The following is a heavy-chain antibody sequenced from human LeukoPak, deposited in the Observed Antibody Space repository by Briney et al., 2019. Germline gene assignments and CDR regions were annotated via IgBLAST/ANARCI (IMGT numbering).Heavy chain of an antibody. CDR2: LNSDGYNT. CDR3: ARAYYGGFDY. D-gene: IGHD1-26*01. V-gene: IGHV3-74*01. Sequence: GASLRLSCAASGFTYSSYWMHWVRQATGKGLVGVSRLNSDGYNTSYADSVRGRFTSSRDNANNTLYLQMNSLRAEDSVVYYCARAYYGGFDYWGEGTLVTV. J-gene: IGHJ4*02. CDR1: GFTYSSYW.